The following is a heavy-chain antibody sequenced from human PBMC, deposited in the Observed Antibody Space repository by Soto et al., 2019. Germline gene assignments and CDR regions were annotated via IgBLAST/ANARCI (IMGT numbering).Heavy chain of an antibody. CDR1: GGSISSYY. CDR3: AREGLGARSYYYYGMDV. J-gene: IGHJ6*02. CDR2: IYTSGST. V-gene: IGHV4-4*07. Sequence: LSLTCTVSGGSISSYYWSLIRQPAGKGLEWIGRIYTSGSTNYNPSLKSRVTMSVDTSKNQFSLKLSSVTAADTAVYYCAREGLGARSYYYYGMDVWGQGTTVTVSS. D-gene: IGHD3-16*01.